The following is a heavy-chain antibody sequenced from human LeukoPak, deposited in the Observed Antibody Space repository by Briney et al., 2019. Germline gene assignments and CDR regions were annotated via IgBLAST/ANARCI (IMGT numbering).Heavy chain of an antibody. CDR1: GGSISSSPYW. Sequence: SETLSLTCTVSGGSISSSPYWWSWIRRPPGKGLEWIGTIYFSGSTFYHPSLEGRVSISADRSKNQFSLKLASVTAADTAVYYCARRAYGTGFDYWGQGTVVTVSS. D-gene: IGHD3/OR15-3a*01. V-gene: IGHV4-39*01. J-gene: IGHJ4*02. CDR2: IYFSGST. CDR3: ARRAYGTGFDY.